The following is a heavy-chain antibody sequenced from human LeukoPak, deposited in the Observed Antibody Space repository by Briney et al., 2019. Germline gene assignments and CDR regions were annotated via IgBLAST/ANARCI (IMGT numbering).Heavy chain of an antibody. CDR2: INPDSGGT. CDR3: ARAGGGSSSWCVGD. J-gene: IGHJ4*02. D-gene: IGHD6-13*01. CDR1: GYIFIGRY. Sequence: ASVKVSCKASGYIFIGRYIHWVRQAPGQGLEWMGWINPDSGGTIYAQKFQGRVTMTRDKSINTAYLELIRLTSDDAAIYYCARAGGGSSSWCVGDWGQGTLVTLSS. V-gene: IGHV1-2*02.